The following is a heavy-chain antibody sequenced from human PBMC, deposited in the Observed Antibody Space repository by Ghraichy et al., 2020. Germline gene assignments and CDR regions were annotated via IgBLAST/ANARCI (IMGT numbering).Heavy chain of an antibody. CDR1: GYSFTSYW. Sequence: GESLNISCKGSGYSFTSYWIGWVRQMPGKGLEWMGIIYPGDSDTRYSPSFQGQVTISADKSISTAYLQWSSLKASDTAMYYCASLEGVFGYGDYYGMDVWGQGTTVTVSS. CDR2: IYPGDSDT. CDR3: ASLEGVFGYGDYYGMDV. D-gene: IGHD4-17*01. V-gene: IGHV5-51*01. J-gene: IGHJ6*02.